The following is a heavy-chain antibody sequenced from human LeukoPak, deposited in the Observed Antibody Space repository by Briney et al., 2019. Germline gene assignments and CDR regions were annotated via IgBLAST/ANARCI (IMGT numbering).Heavy chain of an antibody. V-gene: IGHV4-30-2*01. CDR1: GGSISSGDYY. CDR3: ARIDYYGSGAIDY. D-gene: IGHD3-10*01. J-gene: IGHJ4*02. Sequence: SETLSLTCTVSGGSISSGDYYWSWIRQPPGKGLEWIGYIYHSGSTYYNPSLKSRVTISVDRSKNQFSLKLSSVTAADTAVYYCARIDYYGSGAIDYWGQGTLVTVSS. CDR2: IYHSGST.